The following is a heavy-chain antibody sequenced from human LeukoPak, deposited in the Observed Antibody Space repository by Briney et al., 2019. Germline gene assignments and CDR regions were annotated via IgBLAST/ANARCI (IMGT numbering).Heavy chain of an antibody. CDR3: ARGVYHYHGSGRVAFDI. CDR2: INAGNGNT. CDR1: GYTFTSYA. J-gene: IGHJ3*02. Sequence: GASVKVSCKASGYTFTSYAMHWVRQAPGQRLEWMGWINAGNGNTKYSQKFQGRVTITRDTSASTAYMELSSLRSEDTAVYYCARGVYHYHGSGRVAFDIWGQGTMVTVSS. V-gene: IGHV1-3*01. D-gene: IGHD3-10*01.